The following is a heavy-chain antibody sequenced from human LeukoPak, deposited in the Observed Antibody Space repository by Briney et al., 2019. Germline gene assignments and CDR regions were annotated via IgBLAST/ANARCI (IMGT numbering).Heavy chain of an antibody. CDR2: IYPGDSDT. CDR1: GYSFTNYW. D-gene: IGHD3-22*01. CDR3: ARHIPANYYDSSGYHYYYYMDV. Sequence: GESLQISCKGSGYSFTNYWIGWVRQLPGKGLEWMGIIYPGDSDTRYSPSFQGQVTISADKSISTAYLQWSSLKASDTAMYYCARHIPANYYDSSGYHYYYYMDVWGKGTTVTVSS. J-gene: IGHJ6*03. V-gene: IGHV5-51*01.